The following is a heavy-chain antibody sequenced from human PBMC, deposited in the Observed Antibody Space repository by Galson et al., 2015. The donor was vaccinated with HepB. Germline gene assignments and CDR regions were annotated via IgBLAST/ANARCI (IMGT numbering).Heavy chain of an antibody. CDR3: ARMPRFSSGYYSPDY. CDR1: GYSFTSYW. J-gene: IGHJ4*02. Sequence: QSGAEVKKPGESLKISCKGSGYSFTSYWIGWVRQMPGKGLEWMGIIYPGDPDTRYSPSLQGQVTISADKSISTAYLQWSSLKASDTATYYCARMPRFSSGYYSPDYWGQGTLVTVSS. V-gene: IGHV5-51*01. CDR2: IYPGDPDT. D-gene: IGHD3-22*01.